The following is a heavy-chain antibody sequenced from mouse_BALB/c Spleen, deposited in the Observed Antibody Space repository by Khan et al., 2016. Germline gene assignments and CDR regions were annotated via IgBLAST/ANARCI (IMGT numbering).Heavy chain of an antibody. J-gene: IGHJ2*01. CDR2: ISYSGST. Sequence: EVQLQESGPDLVKPSQSLSLTCTVTGYSITSDYAWNWIRQFPGNKLEWMGYISYSGSTSYNPSLKSRISITRDTSKNQFFLQLNSVTTEDTATYYCAPYGNYRYFDYWGQGTTLTVSS. CDR1: GYSITSDYA. CDR3: APYGNYRYFDY. D-gene: IGHD2-1*01. V-gene: IGHV3-2*02.